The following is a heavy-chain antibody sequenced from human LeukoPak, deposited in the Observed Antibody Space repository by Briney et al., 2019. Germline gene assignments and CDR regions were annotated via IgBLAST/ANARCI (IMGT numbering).Heavy chain of an antibody. Sequence: SVKVSCKVSGGTFSSYAISWVRQAPGQGLEWMGRIIPIFGTANYAQKFQGRVTITTDESTSTAYMELSSLRSEDTAVYYCARASGYDWGVDYWGQGTLVTVST. D-gene: IGHD5-12*01. CDR2: IIPIFGTA. CDR1: GGTFSSYA. V-gene: IGHV1-69*05. J-gene: IGHJ4*02. CDR3: ARASGYDWGVDY.